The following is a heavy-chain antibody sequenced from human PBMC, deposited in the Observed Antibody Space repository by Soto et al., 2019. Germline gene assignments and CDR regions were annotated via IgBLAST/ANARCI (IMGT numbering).Heavy chain of an antibody. CDR1: GGSFSGYY. Sequence: SETLSLTCAVYGGSFSGYYWSWIRQPPGKGLEWIGEINHSGSTNYNPSLKSRVTISVDTSKNQFSLKLSSVTAADTAVYYCARGLDIVATFLGWFDPWGQGTLVTVSS. CDR3: ARGLDIVATFLGWFDP. CDR2: INHSGST. D-gene: IGHD5-12*01. V-gene: IGHV4-34*01. J-gene: IGHJ5*02.